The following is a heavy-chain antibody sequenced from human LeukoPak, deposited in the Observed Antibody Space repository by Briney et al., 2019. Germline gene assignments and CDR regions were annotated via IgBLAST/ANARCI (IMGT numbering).Heavy chain of an antibody. D-gene: IGHD3-3*01. CDR1: GGSISSSSYY. Sequence: SETLSLTCTVSGGSISSSSYYWGWIRQPPGKGLEWIGSIYYSWSTYYNPYLKSRVTISVDTSKNQFSLKLSSVTAADTAVYYCARDLRTYYDFWSGYYRGTGWFDPWGQGTLVTVSS. CDR3: ARDLRTYYDFWSGYYRGTGWFDP. V-gene: IGHV4-39*07. J-gene: IGHJ5*02. CDR2: IYYSWST.